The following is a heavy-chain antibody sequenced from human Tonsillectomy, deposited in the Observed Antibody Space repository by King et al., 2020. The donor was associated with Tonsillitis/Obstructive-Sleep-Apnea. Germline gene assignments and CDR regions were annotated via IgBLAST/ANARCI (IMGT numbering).Heavy chain of an antibody. CDR3: ARDANYCSSTSCFDY. CDR2: ISSSSSYT. CDR1: GFTFSDYY. Sequence: VQLVESGGGLVKPGGSLRLSCAASGFTFSDYYMSWIRQAPGKGLEWVSYISSSSSYTNYADSVKGRFTISRDNAKNSLYLQMNNLRAEDTAVYYCARDANYCSSTSCFDYWGQGTLVTVSS. D-gene: IGHD2-2*01. J-gene: IGHJ4*02. V-gene: IGHV3-11*05.